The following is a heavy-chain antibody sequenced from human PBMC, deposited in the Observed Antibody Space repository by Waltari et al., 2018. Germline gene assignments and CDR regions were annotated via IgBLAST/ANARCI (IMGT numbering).Heavy chain of an antibody. V-gene: IGHV1-18*01. J-gene: IGHJ4*02. CDR3: ARASRCSGGSCYSSDLPYYFDY. CDR1: GYTFTSSG. CDR2: ISAYNGNT. Sequence: QVQLVQSGAEVKKPGASVKVSCKASGYTFTSSGISWVRQAPGQGLEWMGWISAYNGNTNYAQKLQGRVTMTTDTSTSTAYMELRSLRSDDTAVYYCARASRCSGGSCYSSDLPYYFDYWGQGTLVTVSS. D-gene: IGHD2-15*01.